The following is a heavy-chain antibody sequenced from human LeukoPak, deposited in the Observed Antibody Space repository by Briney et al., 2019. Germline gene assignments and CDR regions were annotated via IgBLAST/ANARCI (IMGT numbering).Heavy chain of an antibody. J-gene: IGHJ4*02. D-gene: IGHD3-22*01. CDR2: ISWNSGSI. Sequence: GRSLRLSCAASGFTFDDYAMHWVRQAPGKGLEWVSGISWNSGSIGYADSVKGRFTISRDNAKNSLYLQMNSLRAEDTALYYCAKDSDSSGYYQPFDYWGQGTLVTVSS. CDR3: AKDSDSSGYYQPFDY. CDR1: GFTFDDYA. V-gene: IGHV3-9*01.